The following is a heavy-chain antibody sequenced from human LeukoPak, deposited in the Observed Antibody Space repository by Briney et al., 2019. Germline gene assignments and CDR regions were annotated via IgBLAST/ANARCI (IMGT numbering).Heavy chain of an antibody. CDR3: ARDLGYTYGYYGY. V-gene: IGHV1-2*02. CDR2: INPNSGVT. Sequence: GASVKVSCKASGYTFTGYYMHWVRQAPGQGLEWMGWINPNSGVTNYPQKFQGRVTMTRDTSICTAFMELSRLRSDDTAVYYCARDLGYTYGYYGYWGQGTLVTVSS. CDR1: GYTFTGYY. J-gene: IGHJ4*02. D-gene: IGHD5-18*01.